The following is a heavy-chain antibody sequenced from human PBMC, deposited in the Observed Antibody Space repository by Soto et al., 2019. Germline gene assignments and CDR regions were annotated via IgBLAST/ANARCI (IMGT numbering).Heavy chain of an antibody. CDR2: ISWNGGSM. Sequence: EVQLVESGGDLVQPGRSLRLSCAASGFTFRDYAMHWVRQVPGKGLEWVSGISWNGGSMGYADSVKGRFTISRDNARNSLHLQMNRLRPEDTALYYCAKDTNPYYYYYYMDVWGKGTTVTVSS. CDR3: AKDTNPYYYYYYMDV. J-gene: IGHJ6*03. CDR1: GFTFRDYA. V-gene: IGHV3-9*01.